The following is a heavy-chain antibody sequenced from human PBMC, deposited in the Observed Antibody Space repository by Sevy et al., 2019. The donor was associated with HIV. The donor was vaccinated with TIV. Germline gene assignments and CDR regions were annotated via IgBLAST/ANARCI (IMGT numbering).Heavy chain of an antibody. D-gene: IGHD3-3*01. J-gene: IGHJ4*02. CDR2: IKQDGSVT. Sequence: GGSLRLSCAASGFSLNTYWMSWVRQAPGKGLEWVANIKQDGSVTYYVDSVKGRFTISRDNARNFLYLQMNSLRAEDTAVYYCAKGPWSRDFFGPLDYWGQGTLVTVSS. V-gene: IGHV3-7*01. CDR1: GFSLNTYW. CDR3: AKGPWSRDFFGPLDY.